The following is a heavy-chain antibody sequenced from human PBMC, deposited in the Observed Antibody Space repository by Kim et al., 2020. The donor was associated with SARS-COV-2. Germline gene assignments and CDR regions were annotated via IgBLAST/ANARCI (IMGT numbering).Heavy chain of an antibody. V-gene: IGHV3-33*01. Sequence: GGSLRLSCAASGFTFSSYGMHWVRQAPGKGLEWVAVIWYDGSNKYYADSVKGRFTISRDNSKNTLYLQMNSLRAEDTAVYYCARGWEGTSYYYYGMDVWGQGTTVTVSS. CDR2: IWYDGSNK. D-gene: IGHD1-26*01. CDR3: ARGWEGTSYYYYGMDV. J-gene: IGHJ6*02. CDR1: GFTFSSYG.